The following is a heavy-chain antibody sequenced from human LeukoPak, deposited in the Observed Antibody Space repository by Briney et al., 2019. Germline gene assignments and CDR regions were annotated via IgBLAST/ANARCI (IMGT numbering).Heavy chain of an antibody. V-gene: IGHV1-46*01. CDR3: ARSQSSGVGGMDV. Sequence: ASVKVSCKASGYTFTSYYMHWVRQAPGQGLEWMGIINPSGGSTSYAQKFQGRVTMTWDMSTSTVYMELSSLRSEDTAVYYCARSQSSGVGGMDVWGQGTTVTVSS. J-gene: IGHJ6*02. CDR1: GYTFTSYY. D-gene: IGHD2-15*01. CDR2: INPSGGST.